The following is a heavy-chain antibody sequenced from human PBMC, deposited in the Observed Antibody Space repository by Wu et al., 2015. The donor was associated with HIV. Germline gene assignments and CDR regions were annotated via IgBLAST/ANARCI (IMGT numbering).Heavy chain of an antibody. CDR2: MNPNSGNT. CDR1: GYTFTSYD. CDR3: ATMIVVVRPLTDAFDI. J-gene: IGHJ3*02. D-gene: IGHD3-22*01. Sequence: QVQLVQSGAEVKKPGASVKVSCKASGYTFTSYDINWVRQATGQGLEWMGWMNPNSGNTGYAQKFQGRVTMTRNTSISTAYMELSSLRSEDTAVYYCATMIVVVRPLTDAFDIWGQGTMVTVS. V-gene: IGHV1-8*01.